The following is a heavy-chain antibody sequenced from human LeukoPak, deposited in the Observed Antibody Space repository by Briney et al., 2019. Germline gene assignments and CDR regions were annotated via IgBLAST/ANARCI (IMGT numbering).Heavy chain of an antibody. Sequence: PSETLSLTCTVSGYSISSGYYWGWIRQPPGKGLEWIGRIYSDGSTTYNPSLKSRLTMSVDTSKNQFSLKLSSVTAADTAVYYCARERGSDWYAFDIWGQGTMVTVSS. CDR1: GYSISSGYY. V-gene: IGHV4-38-2*02. J-gene: IGHJ3*02. CDR3: ARERGSDWYAFDI. CDR2: IYSDGST. D-gene: IGHD3-9*01.